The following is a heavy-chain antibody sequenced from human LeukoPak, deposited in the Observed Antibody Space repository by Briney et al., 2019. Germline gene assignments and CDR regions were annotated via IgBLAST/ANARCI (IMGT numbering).Heavy chain of an antibody. CDR3: AKDSHSSSWYYFDY. V-gene: IGHV3-23*01. Sequence: GGSLRLSCAASGFTFSSYAMSWVRQAPGKGLEWVSAISGSGGSTYYTDSVKGRFTISRDNSKNTLYLQMNSLRAEDTAVYHCAKDSHSSSWYYFDYWGQGTLVTVSS. D-gene: IGHD6-13*01. J-gene: IGHJ4*02. CDR2: ISGSGGST. CDR1: GFTFSSYA.